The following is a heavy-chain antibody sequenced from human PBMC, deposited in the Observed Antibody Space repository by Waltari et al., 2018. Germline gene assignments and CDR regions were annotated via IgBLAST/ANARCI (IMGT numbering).Heavy chain of an antibody. J-gene: IGHJ6*03. Sequence: LQLQESGPGLVKPSETLSLTCTVSGGSISSSSYYWGWIRQPPGKGLEWVSVIYSGGSTYYADSVKGRFTISRDNSKNTLYLQMNSLRAEDTAVYYCAKDGGQLDRSYYYYYMDVWGKGTTVTVSS. CDR1: GGSISSSSYY. V-gene: IGHV3-53*04. D-gene: IGHD6-13*01. CDR3: AKDGGQLDRSYYYYYMDV. CDR2: IYSGGST.